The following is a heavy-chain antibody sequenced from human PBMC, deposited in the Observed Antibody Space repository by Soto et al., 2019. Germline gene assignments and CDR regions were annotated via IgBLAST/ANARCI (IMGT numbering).Heavy chain of an antibody. Sequence: GSLSLSWAASGFAFSAYNMNWVRQAPGKGLEWLSFIRSDSSTKYYADSVKGRFTISRDNAKNSLYLQMNSLRDEDTAVYYCVREDIDGSYSNHWGQGTQVTVSS. CDR1: GFAFSAYN. J-gene: IGHJ4*02. V-gene: IGHV3-48*02. D-gene: IGHD1-26*01. CDR3: VREDIDGSYSNH. CDR2: IRSDSSTK.